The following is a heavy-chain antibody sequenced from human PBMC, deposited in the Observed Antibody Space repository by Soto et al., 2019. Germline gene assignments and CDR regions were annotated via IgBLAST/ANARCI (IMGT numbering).Heavy chain of an antibody. CDR2: ISHSGSR. D-gene: IGHD2-2*01. Sequence: SETLSLTCVVSGGSFSGYFWTWIRQSPGRGLEWIGEISHSGSRNYNPAFQSRVIISVDSSKNHVSLKLSSVTAADSAKYYCARERTYQLSGDDTLDIWGLGTMVTVSS. V-gene: IGHV4-34*01. CDR3: ARERTYQLSGDDTLDI. CDR1: GGSFSGYF. J-gene: IGHJ3*02.